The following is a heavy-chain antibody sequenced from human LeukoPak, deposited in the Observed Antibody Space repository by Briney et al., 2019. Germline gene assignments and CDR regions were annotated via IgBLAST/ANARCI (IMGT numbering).Heavy chain of an antibody. CDR3: AKVSSFYGMDV. Sequence: GGSLRLSCAASGFTFSSSGMSWVRQAPGKGLEWVSGFSGSGRSTNYADSVKGRFTISRDNSKNTLYLQMNSLRAEDTAVYYCAKVSSFYGMDVWSQGTTVIVSS. D-gene: IGHD6-6*01. CDR1: GFTFSSSG. V-gene: IGHV3-23*01. CDR2: FSGSGRST. J-gene: IGHJ6*02.